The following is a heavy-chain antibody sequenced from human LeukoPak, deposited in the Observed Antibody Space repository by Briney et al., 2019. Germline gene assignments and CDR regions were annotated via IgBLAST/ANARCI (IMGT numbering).Heavy chain of an antibody. J-gene: IGHJ3*02. CDR2: FDPEDGET. CDR3: ATSSGNYDSSGYSYAFDI. V-gene: IGHV1-24*01. CDR1: GYTLTELS. D-gene: IGHD3-22*01. Sequence: GASVKVSCKVSGYTLTELSMHWVRQAPGKGLEWMGGFDPEDGETIYAQKFQGRVTMTEDTSTDTAYMELSSLRSEDTAVYYCATSSGNYDSSGYSYAFDIWGQGTMVTVSS.